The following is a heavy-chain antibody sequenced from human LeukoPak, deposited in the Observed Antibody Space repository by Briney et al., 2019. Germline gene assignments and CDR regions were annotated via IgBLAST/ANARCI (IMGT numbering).Heavy chain of an antibody. CDR1: GGTFSSYA. D-gene: IGHD3-22*01. J-gene: IGHJ1*01. V-gene: IGHV1-69*05. CDR2: IIPIFGTA. CDR3: ARSYYYDSSGSLHFQH. Sequence: SVKVSCKASGGTFSSYAISWVRQAPGQGLEWMGGIIPIFGTANYAQKFQGRVTTTTDESTSTAYMELSSLRSEDTAVYYCARSYYYDSSGSLHFQHWGQGTLVTVSS.